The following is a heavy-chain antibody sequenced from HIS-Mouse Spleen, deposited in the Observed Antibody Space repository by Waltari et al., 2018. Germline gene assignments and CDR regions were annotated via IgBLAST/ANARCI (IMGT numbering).Heavy chain of an antibody. V-gene: IGHV4-39*07. CDR2: IYYSGST. D-gene: IGHD6-13*01. Sequence: QLQLQESGPGLVKPSATLSLTCTVPGGSIRSSTYSWGWIRQPPGKGLEWIGSIYYSGSTYYNPSLKSRVTISVDTSKNQFSLKLSSVTAADTAVYYCAREIPYSSSWYDWYFDLWGRGTLVTVSS. J-gene: IGHJ2*01. CDR1: GGSIRSSTYS. CDR3: AREIPYSSSWYDWYFDL.